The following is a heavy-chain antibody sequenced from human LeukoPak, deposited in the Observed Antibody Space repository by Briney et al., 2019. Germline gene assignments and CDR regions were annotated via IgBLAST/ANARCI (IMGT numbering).Heavy chain of an antibody. Sequence: SETLSLTCTVSGGSVSSGSYYWSWIRQPPGKGLEWIGYIYYSGSTNYNPSLKSRVTISVDTSKNQFSLKLSSVTAADTAVYYCARVGYSGYDEIDYWGQGTLVTVSP. CDR3: ARVGYSGYDEIDY. CDR2: IYYSGST. D-gene: IGHD5-12*01. V-gene: IGHV4-61*01. J-gene: IGHJ4*02. CDR1: GGSVSSGSYY.